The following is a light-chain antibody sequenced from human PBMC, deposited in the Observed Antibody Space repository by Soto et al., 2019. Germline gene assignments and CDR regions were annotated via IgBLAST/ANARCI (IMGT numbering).Light chain of an antibody. V-gene: IGKV1-5*03. CDR2: RAS. CDR3: QHYNDYSRV. Sequence: DIQMTQSPSTLSASIGDTVTITCRTSQRVDTWLAWYQHKAGKAPKLLIYRASSLATGVPSRFSGSGSGTAFTLTITSLQPDDFATYYCQHYNDYSRVFGQGTQVEIK. CDR1: QRVDTW. J-gene: IGKJ1*01.